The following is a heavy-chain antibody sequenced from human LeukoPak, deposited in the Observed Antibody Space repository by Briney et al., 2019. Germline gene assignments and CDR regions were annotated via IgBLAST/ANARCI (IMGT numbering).Heavy chain of an antibody. J-gene: IGHJ3*02. CDR1: GGTFSSYA. V-gene: IGHV1-69*01. D-gene: IGHD5-24*01. Sequence: GASVKVSCKASGGTFSSYAISWVRQAPGQGLAWMGGIIPMFETATYAQEFQGRVTITADESTSTAYMELSSLRSEDTAVYYCARGMARIHDAFDIWGQGTMVTVSS. CDR3: ARGMARIHDAFDI. CDR2: IIPMFETA.